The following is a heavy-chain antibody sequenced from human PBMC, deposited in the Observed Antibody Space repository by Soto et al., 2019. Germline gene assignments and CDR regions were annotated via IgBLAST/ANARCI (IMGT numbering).Heavy chain of an antibody. CDR1: GYSSTTYW. D-gene: IGHD3-16*01. V-gene: IGHV5-51*01. Sequence: LGESLKISCKISGYSSTTYWIGWVRQMPGKGLEWMGIIWPGDSDTRYGPSFQGQVTISMDKSINTAYLHWSSLKASDTAMYYCARSHFGSNWFFDLWGRGTLVTVSS. CDR2: IWPGDSDT. J-gene: IGHJ2*01. CDR3: ARSHFGSNWFFDL.